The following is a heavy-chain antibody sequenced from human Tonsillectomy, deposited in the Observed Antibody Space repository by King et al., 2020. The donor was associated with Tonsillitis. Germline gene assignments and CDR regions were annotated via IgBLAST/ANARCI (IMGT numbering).Heavy chain of an antibody. J-gene: IGHJ1*01. D-gene: IGHD4-23*01. V-gene: IGHV3-30*01. CDR1: GFTFSSYA. Sequence: QLVESGGGVVQPGRSLRLSCAASGFTFSSYAMHWVRQAPGKGLEWVAVISYDGSNKYYADSVKGRFTISRDNSKNTLYLQMNSLRAEDTAVYYCARDSDLGGYGGKGEYFQHWGQGTLVTVSS. CDR2: ISYDGSNK. CDR3: ARDSDLGGYGGKGEYFQH.